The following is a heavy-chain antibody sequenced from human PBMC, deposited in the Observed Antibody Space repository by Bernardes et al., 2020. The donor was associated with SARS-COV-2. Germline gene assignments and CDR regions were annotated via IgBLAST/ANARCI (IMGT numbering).Heavy chain of an antibody. D-gene: IGHD3-22*01. Sequence: GGSLRLSCAASGFTFSSFCMHWVRQAPGKGLVWVSRINSDGSSRTYADSVKGRFTISRDNAKNTLYLQMNSLRAEDTAVYYCVRNYDSSGYGPWGQGTLVTVSS. CDR3: VRNYDSSGYGP. V-gene: IGHV3-74*01. CDR1: GFTFSSFC. CDR2: INSDGSSR. J-gene: IGHJ5*02.